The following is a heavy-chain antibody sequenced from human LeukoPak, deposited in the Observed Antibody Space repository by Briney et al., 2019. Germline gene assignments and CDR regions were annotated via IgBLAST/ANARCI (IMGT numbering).Heavy chain of an antibody. Sequence: PGGSLRLSCAASGFTFSNTWMTWVRQAPGEGLEWVGRIKGKTDGGTTDYAAPVQGRFTISRDDSKNTLYLQMNSLKTEDTAMYYCATRGHWFDNWGQGTLVTVSS. J-gene: IGHJ4*02. CDR3: ATRGHWFDN. V-gene: IGHV3-15*01. CDR2: IKGKTDGGTT. CDR1: GFTFSNTW.